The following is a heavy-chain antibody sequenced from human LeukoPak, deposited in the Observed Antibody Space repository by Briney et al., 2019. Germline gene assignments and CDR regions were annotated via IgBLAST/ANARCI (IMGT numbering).Heavy chain of an antibody. J-gene: IGHJ4*02. V-gene: IGHV3-23*01. CDR2: ISGSGGST. Sequence: GGSLRLSCAASGFAFSSYAMSWVRQAPGKGLWWVSAISGSGGSTYYADSVKGRFTISRDNSKNTLYLQMNSLRAEDTAVYYCAKAPVVVPAAIDYWGQGTLVTVSS. CDR1: GFAFSSYA. CDR3: AKAPVVVPAAIDY. D-gene: IGHD2-2*02.